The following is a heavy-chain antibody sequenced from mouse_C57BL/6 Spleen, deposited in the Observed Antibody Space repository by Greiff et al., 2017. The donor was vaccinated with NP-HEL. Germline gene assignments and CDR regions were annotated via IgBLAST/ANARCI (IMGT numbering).Heavy chain of an antibody. CDR2: IDPSDSYT. Sequence: QVQLQQPGAELVMPGASVKLSCKASGYTFTSYWMHWVKQRPGQGLEWIGEIDPSDSYTTYTQTFKGKATLTVEKSSNTAYMQLSSLTAEDSAVYYCASTETGFAYWGQGTLVTVSA. V-gene: IGHV1-69*01. CDR3: ASTETGFAY. D-gene: IGHD4-1*02. CDR1: GYTFTSYW. J-gene: IGHJ3*01.